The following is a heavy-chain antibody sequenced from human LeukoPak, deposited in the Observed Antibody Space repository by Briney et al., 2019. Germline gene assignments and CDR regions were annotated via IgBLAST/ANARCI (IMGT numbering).Heavy chain of an antibody. D-gene: IGHD5-18*01. CDR1: GFTFSSYW. Sequence: GGSLRLSCAASGFTFSSYWMSWVRQAPGKGLEWVANIKQDGSEKYYVDSVKGRLTISRDNAKNSLYLQMNSLRAEDTAVYYCARVPRGYSFHMDYWGQGTLVTVSS. CDR3: ARVPRGYSFHMDY. V-gene: IGHV3-7*01. J-gene: IGHJ4*02. CDR2: IKQDGSEK.